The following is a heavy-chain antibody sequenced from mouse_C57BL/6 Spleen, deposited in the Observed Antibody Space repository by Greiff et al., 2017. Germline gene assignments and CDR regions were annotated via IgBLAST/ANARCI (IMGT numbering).Heavy chain of an antibody. CDR2: IYPGNGDT. D-gene: IGHD1-1*01. CDR1: GYTFTSYN. CDR3: ARGYYGSSDWYFDV. V-gene: IGHV1-12*01. Sequence: LQQSGAELVRPGASVKMSCKASGYTFTSYNMHWVKQTPRQGLEWIGAIYPGNGDTSYNQKFKGKATLTVDKSSSTAYMQLSSLTSEDSAVYFCARGYYGSSDWYFDVWGTGTTVTVSS. J-gene: IGHJ1*03.